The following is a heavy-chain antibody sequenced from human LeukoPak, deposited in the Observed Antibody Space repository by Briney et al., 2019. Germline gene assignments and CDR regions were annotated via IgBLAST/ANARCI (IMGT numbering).Heavy chain of an antibody. Sequence: GESLKISCNASGNSFTSYWIAWVRQMPGKGLEWMGIIYCGDSDTRYSPSFQGQVTISADKSISIAYLQWSSLKATDTAMYYCASGMSLAHRFDYWGQGALVTVSS. CDR1: GNSFTSYW. CDR2: IYCGDSDT. CDR3: ASGMSLAHRFDY. V-gene: IGHV5-51*01. J-gene: IGHJ4*02. D-gene: IGHD1-14*01.